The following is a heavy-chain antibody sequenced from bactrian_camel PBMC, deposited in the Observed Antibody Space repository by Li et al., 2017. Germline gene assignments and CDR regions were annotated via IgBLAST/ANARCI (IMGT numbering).Heavy chain of an antibody. CDR3: ATWWSVGF. V-gene: IGHV3S36*01. D-gene: IGHD7*01. Sequence: VQLVESGGGLVQPGRSLRLSCTASGFTFDIYGMGWFRQAPGKEREGVASVYTGLGGKPRYGDSVKGRFTISRDNAKNTLYLQMNSLKTEDTAVYYCATWWSVGFWGQGTQVTVS. CDR1: GFTFDIYG. J-gene: IGHJ6*01. CDR2: VYTGLGGKP.